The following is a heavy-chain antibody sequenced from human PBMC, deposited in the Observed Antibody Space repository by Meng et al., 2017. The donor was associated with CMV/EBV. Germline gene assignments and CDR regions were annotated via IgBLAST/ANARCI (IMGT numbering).Heavy chain of an antibody. D-gene: IGHD3/OR15-3a*01. CDR1: GSTFRTYN. J-gene: IGHJ4*02. CDR2: ITSSSDYV. Sequence: GESLKISCAASGSTFRTYNMNWVRQAPGKGLEWVSSITSSSDYVRYAGSVKGRFTISRDNAKNALYLQMNNVRAEDTAVYYCARVGPRVTFVGFSFDFWGLGTLVTVSS. V-gene: IGHV3-21*01. CDR3: ARVGPRVTFVGFSFDF.